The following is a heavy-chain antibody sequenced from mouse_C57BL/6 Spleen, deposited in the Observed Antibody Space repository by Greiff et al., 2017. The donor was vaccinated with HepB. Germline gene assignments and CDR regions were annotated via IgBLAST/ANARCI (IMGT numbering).Heavy chain of an antibody. CDR3: AREVYGSSYYV. J-gene: IGHJ1*03. D-gene: IGHD1-1*01. Sequence: EVQLVESGGGLVKPGGSLKLSCAASGFTFSSYAMSWVRQTPEKRLEWVATISDGGSYTYYPDNVKGRFTISRANAKNNLYLQMSHLKSEDTAMYYCAREVYGSSYYVWGTGTTVTVSS. CDR2: ISDGGSYT. V-gene: IGHV5-4*01. CDR1: GFTFSSYA.